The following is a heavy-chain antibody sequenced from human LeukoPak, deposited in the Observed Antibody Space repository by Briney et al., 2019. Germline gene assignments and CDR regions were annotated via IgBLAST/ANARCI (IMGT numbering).Heavy chain of an antibody. D-gene: IGHD3-9*01. CDR1: GYSIRSGFY. CDR2: IYHSGIT. Sequence: KPSETLSLTCTVSGYSIRSGFYWGWIRQPPGKGLEWIGNIYHSGITYYTPSLKSRVTISVDTSKNQFYLNLSSVTAADTAVYFCARAVGSFDWLPLFDYWGQGTLVTVSS. CDR3: ARAVGSFDWLPLFDY. V-gene: IGHV4-38-2*02. J-gene: IGHJ4*02.